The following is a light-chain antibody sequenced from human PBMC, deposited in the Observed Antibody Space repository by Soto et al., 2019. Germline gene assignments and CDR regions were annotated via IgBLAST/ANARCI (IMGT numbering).Light chain of an antibody. J-gene: IGLJ2*01. V-gene: IGLV2-14*01. CDR1: SSDVGAYNY. CDR2: DVS. Sequence: QSALTQPASVSGSTGQSITISCTGTSSDVGAYNYVSWYQQHPVKAPKLMIYDVSSRPSGISNRFSGSKSGNTASLTISGVQAEDEADYYCSSYASSSTVIFGGGTKVTVL. CDR3: SSYASSSTVI.